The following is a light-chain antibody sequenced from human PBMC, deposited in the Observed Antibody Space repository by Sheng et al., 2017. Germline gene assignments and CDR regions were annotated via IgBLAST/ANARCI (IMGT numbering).Light chain of an antibody. Sequence: SFELTQPPSVSVSPGQTARITCSGDKLGTRYTCWFQQRPGQSPVLLIYQDTNRPSGIPERFSGSTSGNTATLTISGTQATDEADYYCQAWDRNTYVFGTGTKVTVL. CDR2: QDT. V-gene: IGLV3-1*01. CDR1: KLGTRY. J-gene: IGLJ1*01. CDR3: QAWDRNTYV.